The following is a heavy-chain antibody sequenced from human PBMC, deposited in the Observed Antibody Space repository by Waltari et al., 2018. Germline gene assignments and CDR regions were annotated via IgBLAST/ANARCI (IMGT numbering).Heavy chain of an antibody. D-gene: IGHD4-17*01. CDR2: INPNSGGT. Sequence: QVQLVQSGAEVKKPGASVKVSCKASGYTFTDYYMHWVQQAPGKGLEWMGRINPNSGGTNYAQKFQGRVTMTRDTSISTAYMELSRLRSDDTAVYYCARAGTVTTVGDYWGQGTLVTVSS. V-gene: IGHV1-2*06. CDR1: GYTFTDYY. J-gene: IGHJ4*02. CDR3: ARAGTVTTVGDY.